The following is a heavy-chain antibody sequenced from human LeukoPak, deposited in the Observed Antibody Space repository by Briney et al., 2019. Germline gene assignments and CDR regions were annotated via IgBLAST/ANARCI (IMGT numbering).Heavy chain of an antibody. J-gene: IGHJ4*02. V-gene: IGHV3-21*01. CDR1: GFTFSSYS. CDR2: ISSSSSYI. Sequence: PGGSLRLSCAASGFTFSSYSMNWVRQAPGKGLEWVSSISSSSSYIYYADSVKGRFTISRDNAKNSLYLQMNSLRAEDTAVYYCARYRELRVLDFDYWGQGTPVTVSS. D-gene: IGHD1-26*01. CDR3: ARYRELRVLDFDY.